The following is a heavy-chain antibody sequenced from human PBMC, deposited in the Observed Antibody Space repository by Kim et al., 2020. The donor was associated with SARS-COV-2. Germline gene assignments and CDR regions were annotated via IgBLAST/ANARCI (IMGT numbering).Heavy chain of an antibody. CDR2: ISAYNGNT. Sequence: ASVKVSCKASGYTFTSYGISWVRQAPGQGLEWMGWISAYNGNTNYAQKLQGRVTMTTDTSTSTAYMELRSLRSDDTAVYYCARVHLYGDYGRGGMDVWGQGTTVTVSS. J-gene: IGHJ6*02. V-gene: IGHV1-18*01. CDR3: ARVHLYGDYGRGGMDV. D-gene: IGHD4-17*01. CDR1: GYTFTSYG.